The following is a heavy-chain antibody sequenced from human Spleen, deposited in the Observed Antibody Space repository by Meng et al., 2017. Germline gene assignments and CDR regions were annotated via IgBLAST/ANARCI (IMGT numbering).Heavy chain of an antibody. Sequence: QMQLVESGGGLVQPGGSLRLSCAASGFTFSDYYMSWVRQAPGKGLEWISYISSSGTTIFYADSVKGRFTISRDNAKNSLYLQMNGLRAEDTAVYYCARDRGYSSAGWEFDYWGQGSLVTVSS. CDR3: ARDRGYSSAGWEFDY. J-gene: IGHJ4*02. CDR1: GFTFSDYY. V-gene: IGHV3-11*01. D-gene: IGHD6-19*01. CDR2: ISSSGTTI.